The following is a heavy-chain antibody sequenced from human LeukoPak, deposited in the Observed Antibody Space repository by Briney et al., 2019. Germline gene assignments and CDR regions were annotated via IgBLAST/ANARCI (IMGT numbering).Heavy chain of an antibody. CDR3: ARDAFTIFGVVITTQRFDY. CDR2: ISSSGSTI. D-gene: IGHD3-3*01. J-gene: IGHJ4*02. V-gene: IGHV3-11*01. CDR1: GFTFSDYY. Sequence: PGGSPRLSCAASGFTFSDYYMSWIRQAPGKGLEWVSYISSSGSTIYYADSAKGRFTISRDNAKNSLYLQMNSLRAEDTAVYYCARDAFTIFGVVITTQRFDYWGQGTLVTVSS.